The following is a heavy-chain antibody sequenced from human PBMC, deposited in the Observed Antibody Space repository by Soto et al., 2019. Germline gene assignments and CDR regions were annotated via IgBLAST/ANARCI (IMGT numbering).Heavy chain of an antibody. V-gene: IGHV1-18*01. Sequence: QVQLVQSGAEVKKPGASVKVSCKASGYTFTSYGIIWVRQAPGQGREWMGWISAYNGNTDYAQKLQGRVTMTTDTSTSTAHMQLRSLRSDDTAADYSARSIAAAVDFDYWGQGTLVTVSS. CDR3: ARSIAAAVDFDY. J-gene: IGHJ4*02. CDR2: ISAYNGNT. CDR1: GYTFTSYG. D-gene: IGHD6-13*01.